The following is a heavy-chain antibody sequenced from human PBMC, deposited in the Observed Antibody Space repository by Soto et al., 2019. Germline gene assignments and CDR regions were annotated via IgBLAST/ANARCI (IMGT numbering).Heavy chain of an antibody. J-gene: IGHJ6*02. CDR2: ISGSGGST. CDR1: GFTFSSYA. V-gene: IGHV3-23*01. Sequence: PGGSLRLSCAASGFTFSSYAMSWVRQAPGKGLEWVSAISGSGGSTYYADSVKGRFTISRDNSKNTLYLQMNSLRAEDTAVYYCAKTMTTVTDWYPPNYYYYGMDVWGQGTTVTVSS. D-gene: IGHD4-4*01. CDR3: AKTMTTVTDWYPPNYYYYGMDV.